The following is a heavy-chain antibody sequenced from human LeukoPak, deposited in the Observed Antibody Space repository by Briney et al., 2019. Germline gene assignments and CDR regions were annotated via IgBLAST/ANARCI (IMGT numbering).Heavy chain of an antibody. CDR2: IYYSGST. Sequence: PSETLSLACTVSGGSISSYYWSWIRQPPGKGLEWIGYIYYSGSTNYNPSLKSRVTISVDTSKNQFSLKLSSVTAADTAVYYCARDLSGASFDYWGQGTLVTVSS. V-gene: IGHV4-59*01. D-gene: IGHD4-17*01. J-gene: IGHJ4*02. CDR3: ARDLSGASFDY. CDR1: GGSISSYY.